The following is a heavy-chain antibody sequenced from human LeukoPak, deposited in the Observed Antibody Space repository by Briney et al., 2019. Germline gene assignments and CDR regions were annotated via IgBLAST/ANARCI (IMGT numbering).Heavy chain of an antibody. V-gene: IGHV3-7*03. CDR2: INQDGSEK. Sequence: PGGSLRLSCAASGFTFSNYWMSWVRQAPGKGLEWVANINQDGSEKNYVDSMKGRLTISRDNAKNSLYLQMNSLRSDDTAVYYCARGNRHYYDSSGYYGYWGQGTLVTVSS. J-gene: IGHJ4*02. CDR1: GFTFSNYW. D-gene: IGHD3-22*01. CDR3: ARGNRHYYDSSGYYGY.